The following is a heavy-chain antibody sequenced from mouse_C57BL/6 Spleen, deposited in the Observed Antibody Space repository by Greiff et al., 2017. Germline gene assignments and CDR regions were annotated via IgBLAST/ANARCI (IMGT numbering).Heavy chain of an antibody. V-gene: IGHV1-72*01. CDR3: AYDYDGGYYAMDY. CDR1: GYTFTSYW. D-gene: IGHD2-4*01. J-gene: IGHJ4*01. Sequence: VQLQQPGAELVKPGASVKLSCKASGYTFTSYWMPWVKQRPGRGLEWIGRIDPNSGGTKYNEKFKSKATLTVDKPSSTAYMQLSSLTSEDSAVYYCAYDYDGGYYAMDYWGQGTSVTVSS. CDR2: IDPNSGGT.